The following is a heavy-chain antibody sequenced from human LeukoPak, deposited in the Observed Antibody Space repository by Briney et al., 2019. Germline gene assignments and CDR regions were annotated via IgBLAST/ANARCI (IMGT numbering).Heavy chain of an antibody. CDR3: AKEGARDYFGSGSYFAGVNYFDY. V-gene: IGHV3-23*01. CDR1: GFTFSTYA. J-gene: IGHJ4*02. D-gene: IGHD3-10*01. CDR2: ISDSTNNT. Sequence: GGSLRLSCAASGFTFSTYAMSWVRQAPGKGLEWVSAISDSTNNTYYADSVKGRFTISRVNSKNTLYLQMNSLRAEDTAIYYCAKEGARDYFGSGSYFAGVNYFDYWGQGTLVTVSS.